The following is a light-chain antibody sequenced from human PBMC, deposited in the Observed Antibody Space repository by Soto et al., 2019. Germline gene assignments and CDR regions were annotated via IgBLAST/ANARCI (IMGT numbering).Light chain of an antibody. CDR2: KDR. V-gene: IGLV3-25*03. CDR1: ALPKQY. CDR3: QSADSSSNVV. Sequence: SYELTQSPSVSVSPGQTARITCSGDALPKQYAYWYQQKPGQAPVLVIYKDRERHSGIPERFSGSTSGTTVTLTISGVQAEGEADYYCQSADSSSNVVFGGGTQLTVL. J-gene: IGLJ2*01.